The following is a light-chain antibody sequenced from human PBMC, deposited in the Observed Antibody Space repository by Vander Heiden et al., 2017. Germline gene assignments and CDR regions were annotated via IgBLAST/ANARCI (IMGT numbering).Light chain of an antibody. V-gene: IGLV1-40*01. CDR3: QSYDSSLSVV. J-gene: IGLJ2*01. CDR2: GNT. CDR1: ITNIRAGYG. Sequence: QSVLTQPLSVSCAPCHMIIIPRTARITNIRAGYGVHWYQQLPGTAPKLLIYGNTNRPSGVPDRFSGSKSGTSASLAITGLQAEDEADYYCQSYDSSLSVVFGGGTKLTVL.